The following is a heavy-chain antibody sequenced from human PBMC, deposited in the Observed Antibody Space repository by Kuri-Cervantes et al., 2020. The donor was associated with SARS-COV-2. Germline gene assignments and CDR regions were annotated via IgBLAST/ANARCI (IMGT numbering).Heavy chain of an antibody. CDR2: IKHDGSET. V-gene: IGHV3-7*01. D-gene: IGHD2-15*01. CDR3: ASERAGPRGGFDS. J-gene: IGHJ4*02. Sequence: GGSLRLSCAASGLTFSSSWMSWVRQAPGKGLEWVANIKHDGSETHYVDSVKGRFTTSRDNAKNLLYLQMNSLRADDTAVYYCASERAGPRGGFDSWGPGTLVTVSS. CDR1: GLTFSSSW.